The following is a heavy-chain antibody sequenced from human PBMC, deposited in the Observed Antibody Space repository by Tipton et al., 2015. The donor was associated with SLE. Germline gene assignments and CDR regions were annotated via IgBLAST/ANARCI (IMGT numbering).Heavy chain of an antibody. Sequence: LRLSCTVSGGSISSYYWSWIRQPPGKGLEWIGYISDSGRTNYNPSLKSRVTISVDTFKNQFSLKLSSVTAADTAVYYCARDRLDYDYVWGSYRYFDYWGQGILVTVSS. D-gene: IGHD3-16*02. V-gene: IGHV4-59*01. CDR2: ISDSGRT. CDR3: ARDRLDYDYVWGSYRYFDY. J-gene: IGHJ4*02. CDR1: GGSISSYY.